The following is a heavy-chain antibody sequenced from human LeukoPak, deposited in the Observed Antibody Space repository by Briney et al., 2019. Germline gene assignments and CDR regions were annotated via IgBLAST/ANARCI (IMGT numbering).Heavy chain of an antibody. J-gene: IGHJ2*01. CDR3: ARITYYDFWSGYYDGYFDL. Sequence: PSETLSLTCAVYGGSFSGYYWSWIRQPPGKGLEWIGEINHSGSTNYNPSLKNRVTTSVDTSKNQFSLKLSSVTAADTAVYYCARITYYDFWSGYYDGYFDLWGRGTLVTVSS. V-gene: IGHV4-34*01. CDR2: INHSGST. CDR1: GGSFSGYY. D-gene: IGHD3-3*01.